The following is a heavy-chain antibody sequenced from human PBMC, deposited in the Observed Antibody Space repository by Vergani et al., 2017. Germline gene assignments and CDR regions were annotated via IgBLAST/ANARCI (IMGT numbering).Heavy chain of an antibody. D-gene: IGHD3-16*01. CDR1: GYTFTNFG. CDR2: ISAYNGDT. V-gene: IGHV1-18*01. J-gene: IGHJ4*02. CDR3: VRDLGSTGLLSFFDY. Sequence: VQLVQSGAEVKKPGASVKVSCKASGYTFTNFGISWLRQVPGQGLEWMGWISAYNGDTNYAQIVQGRVTMTTDTSTDTAYMDLRSLRSDDTAVYFCVRDLGSTGLLSFFDYWGQGTLVTVSS.